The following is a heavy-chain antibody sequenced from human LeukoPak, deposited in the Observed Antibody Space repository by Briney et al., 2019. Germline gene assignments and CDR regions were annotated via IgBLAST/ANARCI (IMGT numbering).Heavy chain of an antibody. CDR1: GGTFSSYA. CDR2: IIPILGTA. CDR3: ADVSSIGYALII. V-gene: IGHV1-69*13. D-gene: IGHD6-13*01. J-gene: IGHJ3*02. Sequence: ASVKDSCKAPGGTFSSYATSRVRQAPGQGLEWMGGIIPILGTANYAQKFQGRVTITADESTSTAYMELSSLRSEDTDVYCCADVSSIGYALIIWGQVTMITVSS.